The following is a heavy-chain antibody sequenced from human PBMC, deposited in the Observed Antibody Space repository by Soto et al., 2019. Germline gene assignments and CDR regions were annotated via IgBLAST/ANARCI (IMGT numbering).Heavy chain of an antibody. D-gene: IGHD2-21*02. J-gene: IGHJ6*02. V-gene: IGHV4-59*01. Sequence: SETLSLTCTVSVGSISSYYWSWIRQPPGKGLEWIGYIYYSGSTNYNPSLKSRVTISVDTSKNQFSLKLSSVTAADTAVYYCARVDCGGDCYPPRYYYYGMDVWGQGTTVTVSS. CDR1: VGSISSYY. CDR2: IYYSGST. CDR3: ARVDCGGDCYPPRYYYYGMDV.